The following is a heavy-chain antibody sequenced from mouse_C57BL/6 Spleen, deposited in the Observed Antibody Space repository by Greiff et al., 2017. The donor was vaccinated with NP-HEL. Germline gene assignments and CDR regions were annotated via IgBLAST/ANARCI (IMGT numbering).Heavy chain of an antibody. J-gene: IGHJ1*03. Sequence: EVNLVESGGGLVQPGESLKLSCESNEYEFPSHDMSWVRKTPEKRLEFVAAINSDGGSTYYPDTMERRFIISRDNTKKTLYLQMSSLRAEDTALYYCARHSKDYDGYFDVWGTGTTVTVSS. CDR2: INSDGGST. CDR3: ARHSKDYDGYFDV. CDR1: EYEFPSHD. D-gene: IGHD2-4*01. V-gene: IGHV5-2*01.